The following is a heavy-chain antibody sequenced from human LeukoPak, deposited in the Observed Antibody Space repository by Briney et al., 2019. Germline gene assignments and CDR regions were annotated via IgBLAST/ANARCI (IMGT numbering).Heavy chain of an antibody. CDR3: ARASIKYYYGSGSYYNVYPDY. Sequence: ASVKVSCKASGYTFTGYYMHWVRQAPGQGLEWMGRINPNSGGTNYAQKFQGRVTMTRDTSISTAYMELSRLRSDDTAVYYCARASIKYYYGSGSYYNVYPDYWGQGTLVTVSS. CDR2: INPNSGGT. CDR1: GYTFTGYY. D-gene: IGHD3-10*01. V-gene: IGHV1-2*06. J-gene: IGHJ4*02.